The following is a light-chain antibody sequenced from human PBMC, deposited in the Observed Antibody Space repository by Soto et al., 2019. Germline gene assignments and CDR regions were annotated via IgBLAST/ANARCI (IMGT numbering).Light chain of an antibody. CDR1: SGSVSTSYY. CDR2: STN. Sequence: QTVVTQEPSFSVSPGRTVTLTCGLSSGSVSTSYYPSWYQQTPGQAPRTLIYSTNTRSSGVPDRFSGSILGNKAALTITGAQADDESDYYCVLYMGSGMWVFGGGTKSPS. CDR3: VLYMGSGMWV. V-gene: IGLV8-61*01. J-gene: IGLJ3*02.